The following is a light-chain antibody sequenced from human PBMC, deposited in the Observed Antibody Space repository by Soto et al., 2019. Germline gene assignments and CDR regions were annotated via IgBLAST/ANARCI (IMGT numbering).Light chain of an antibody. Sequence: ETELTQSPGTLSLSPAARATLSYRGSKIVSSYLAWYQQKHGQAPRLLIYGVSSRATGIPDRFSGSGSGTDFTLTISRLEPEDFAVFYCQQYGTSPLTFGGGTKVDIK. V-gene: IGKV3-20*01. J-gene: IGKJ4*01. CDR2: GVS. CDR1: KIVSSY. CDR3: QQYGTSPLT.